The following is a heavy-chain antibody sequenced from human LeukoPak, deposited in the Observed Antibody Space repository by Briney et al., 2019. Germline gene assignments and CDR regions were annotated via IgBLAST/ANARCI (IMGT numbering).Heavy chain of an antibody. J-gene: IGHJ4*02. V-gene: IGHV3-64*01. CDR1: GFTFSSYA. CDR3: ARGPTGITGTVLDY. CDR2: ISSNGGST. D-gene: IGHD1-20*01. Sequence: GGSLRLFCAASGFTFSSYAMHWVRQAPGKGLEYVSAISSNGGSTYYANSVKGRFTISRDNSKNTLYLQMGSLRAEDMAVYYCARGPTGITGTVLDYWGQGTLVTVSS.